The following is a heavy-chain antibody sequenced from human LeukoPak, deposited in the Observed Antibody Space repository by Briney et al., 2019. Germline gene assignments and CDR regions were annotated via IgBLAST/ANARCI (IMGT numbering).Heavy chain of an antibody. J-gene: IGHJ3*02. CDR1: GRSFSGYY. Sequence: PSETLSLTCAVYGRSFSGYYWIWIRQPPAKGLEWIGEINHSGSTNYNPSLKSRVTISVDTSKNQFSLKLSSVTAADTAVYYCARVMYYYDSSGSDAFDIWGQGTMVTVSS. CDR2: INHSGST. V-gene: IGHV4-34*01. CDR3: ARVMYYYDSSGSDAFDI. D-gene: IGHD3-22*01.